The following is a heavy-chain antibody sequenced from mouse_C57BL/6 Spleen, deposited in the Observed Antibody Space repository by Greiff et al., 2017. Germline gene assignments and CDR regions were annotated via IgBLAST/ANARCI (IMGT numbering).Heavy chain of an antibody. V-gene: IGHV1-61*01. CDR3: ARETTVVDLYFDV. CDR1: GYTFTSYW. J-gene: IGHJ1*03. D-gene: IGHD1-1*01. CDR2: IYPSDSET. Sequence: QVQLQQPGAELVRPGSSVKLSCKASGYTFTSYWMDWVKQRPGQGLEWIGNIYPSDSETHYNQKFKDKATLTVDKSSSTAYIQLRSLTSEDSAVYVWARETTVVDLYFDVWGTGTTVTVSS.